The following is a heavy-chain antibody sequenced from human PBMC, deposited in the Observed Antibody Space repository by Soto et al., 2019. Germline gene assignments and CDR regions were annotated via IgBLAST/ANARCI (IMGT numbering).Heavy chain of an antibody. CDR2: MNPNSGNT. CDR1: GYTFTSYD. V-gene: IGHV1-8*01. CDR3: ARGYEGHYDFWRFDP. Sequence: QVQLVQSGAEVKKPGASVKVSCKASGYTFTSYDINWVRQATGQGLEWMGWMNPNSGNTGYAQKFQGRVTMXXNXYXXTAYMELSSLRSEDTAVYYCARGYEGHYDFWRFDPWGQGTLVTVSS. D-gene: IGHD3-3*01. J-gene: IGHJ5*02.